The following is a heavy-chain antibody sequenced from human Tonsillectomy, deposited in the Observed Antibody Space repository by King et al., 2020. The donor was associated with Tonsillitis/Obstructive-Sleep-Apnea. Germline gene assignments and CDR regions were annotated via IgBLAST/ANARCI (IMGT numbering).Heavy chain of an antibody. J-gene: IGHJ4*02. D-gene: IGHD3-3*01. CDR1: GFTFSDYE. V-gene: IGHV3-48*03. CDR2: ISSTGVSI. Sequence: EVQLVESGGGLVQPGGSLRLSCAASGFTFSDYEMNWVRQAPGKGLEWVSYISSTGVSIYYADSVKGRFTISRDNAKNSLYLQMNSLRAEDTAVYYCAREYPYDMWSGYYPYYFDYWGQGTLVTVSS. CDR3: AREYPYDMWSGYYPYYFDY.